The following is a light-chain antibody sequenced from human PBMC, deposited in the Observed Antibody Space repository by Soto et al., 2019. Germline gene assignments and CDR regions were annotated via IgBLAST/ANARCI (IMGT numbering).Light chain of an antibody. V-gene: IGKV1-39*01. CDR3: QQSYSTPYT. J-gene: IGKJ2*01. CDR1: QSISSY. Sequence: DIPMTQSPSSLSASVGDRVTITCRASQSISSYLNWYQQKPGKAPKLLIYAASSLQSGVPSRFSGSGSGTDFTLTISSQQPEDFATYDCQQSYSTPYTFGQGTKREIK. CDR2: AAS.